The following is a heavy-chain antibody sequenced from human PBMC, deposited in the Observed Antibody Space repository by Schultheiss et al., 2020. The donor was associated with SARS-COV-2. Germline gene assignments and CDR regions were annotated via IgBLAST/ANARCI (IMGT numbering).Heavy chain of an antibody. Sequence: GGSLRLSCAASGFTFSSYEMNWVRQAPGKGLEWVSYISNSGSTIYYADSVKGRFTIPRDNSKNTLYLQMNSLRAEDTAVYYCARETINYDILTGYSDGMDVWGQGTTVTVSS. CDR2: ISNSGSTI. J-gene: IGHJ6*02. CDR1: GFTFSSYE. CDR3: ARETINYDILTGYSDGMDV. V-gene: IGHV3-48*03. D-gene: IGHD3-9*01.